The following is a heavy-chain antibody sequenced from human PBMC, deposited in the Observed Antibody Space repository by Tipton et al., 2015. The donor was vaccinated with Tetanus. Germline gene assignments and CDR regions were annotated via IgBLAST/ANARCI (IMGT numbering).Heavy chain of an antibody. CDR1: GGSIRSDNYS. V-gene: IGHV4-61*01. CDR2: ISYSGRT. D-gene: IGHD1-14*01. CDR3: ARANNKFPKKGPFDY. J-gene: IGHJ4*02. Sequence: TLSLTCTVSGGSIRSDNYSWNWIRQPPGKGLEWLAYISYSGRTNSNYPLKSRITISQDTSKNQFSLKLTSVTAADTAVYYCARANNKFPKKGPFDYWGQGALVIVSS.